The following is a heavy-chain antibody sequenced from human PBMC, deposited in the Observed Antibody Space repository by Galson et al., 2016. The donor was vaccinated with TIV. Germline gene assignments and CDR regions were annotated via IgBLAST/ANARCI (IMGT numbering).Heavy chain of an antibody. V-gene: IGHV1-69*10. CDR3: ARLSVYWFNFDLDS. CDR1: GGTFSNYA. D-gene: IGHD3-22*01. Sequence: SVKVSCKASGGTFSNYAFSWVRQAPGQGLEWMGGISPMLDTTNYAQKFQGRVTITADKFTSTAYLELSSLRSEATAVSYCARLSVYWFNFDLDSWGQGSLVNDSS. CDR2: ISPMLDTT. J-gene: IGHJ4*02.